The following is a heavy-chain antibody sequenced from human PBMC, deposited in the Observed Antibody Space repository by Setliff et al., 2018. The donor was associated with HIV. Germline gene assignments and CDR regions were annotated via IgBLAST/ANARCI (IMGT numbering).Heavy chain of an antibody. V-gene: IGHV4-39*07. J-gene: IGHJ4*02. CDR3: ATERWLYQNFDS. CDR2: IFYTGNT. D-gene: IGHD3-16*01. CDR1: GGSISSSTYY. Sequence: PSETLSLTCSVSGGSISSSTYYWGWIRQPPGKGLEWIGDIFYTGNTNYNPSLKSRVTMSVDTSKNQFSLNLNSVTATDTAIYYCATERWLYQNFDSWGQGTQVTVSS.